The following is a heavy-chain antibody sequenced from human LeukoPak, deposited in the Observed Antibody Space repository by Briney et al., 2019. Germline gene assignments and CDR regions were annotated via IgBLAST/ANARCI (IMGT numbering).Heavy chain of an antibody. J-gene: IGHJ5*02. CDR2: ISGSGGIT. CDR3: AKHDPRRVVITNWFDL. D-gene: IGHD3-22*01. V-gene: IGHV3-23*01. Sequence: GGSLRLSCAASGFAFSAYAISWVRQAPGKGLEWVSAISGSGGITYYADSVKGRFTISRGNSKNTLYLQMNSLRAEDTAVYYCAKHDPRRVVITNWFDLWGQGTLVTVSS. CDR1: GFAFSAYA.